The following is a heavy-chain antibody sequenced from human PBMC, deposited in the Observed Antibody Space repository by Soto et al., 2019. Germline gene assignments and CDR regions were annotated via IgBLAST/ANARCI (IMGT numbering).Heavy chain of an antibody. CDR3: SRLTTMVREINDDPFDF. CDR2: INPTGGRA. Sequence: ASVKVSCKASGYTFTNYYIHWVRQAPGQGLEWMGVINPTGGRAGYAPKFQGRVTLTRDTSTSTAYMELSSLRSDDTAVYFCSRLTTMVREINDDPFDFWG. V-gene: IGHV1-46*03. CDR1: GYTFTNYY. D-gene: IGHD3-10*01. J-gene: IGHJ4*01.